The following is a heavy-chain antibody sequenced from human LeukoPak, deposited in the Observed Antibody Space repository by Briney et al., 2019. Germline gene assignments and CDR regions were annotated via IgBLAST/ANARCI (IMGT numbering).Heavy chain of an antibody. CDR3: ASGETLSGAEYSQH. D-gene: IGHD3-10*01. V-gene: IGHV3-33*01. J-gene: IGHJ1*01. CDR2: IWFDGSNK. Sequence: PGGSLRPSCAASGFTFSNCGMHWVRQAPGKGLEWVAIIWFDGSNKYYTDSVKGRFIASRDNSKNTLYLQMNSLRVEDTAVYYCASGETLSGAEYSQHWGRGTLVTVSS. CDR1: GFTFSNCG.